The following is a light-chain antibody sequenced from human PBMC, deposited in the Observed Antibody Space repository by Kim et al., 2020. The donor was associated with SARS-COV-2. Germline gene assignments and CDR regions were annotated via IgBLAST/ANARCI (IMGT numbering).Light chain of an antibody. CDR2: AAS. Sequence: AIQMSQSPSFLSASIGDRVTISCRASQGIRDELSWYQQKPGRAPKLLIYAASSSQSGVPSRFRGSGSGTDFTHTISSLQPEDFGTYYCLQDYNYPQTFGQGTKVDIK. V-gene: IGKV1-6*02. J-gene: IGKJ1*01. CDR3: LQDYNYPQT. CDR1: QGIRDE.